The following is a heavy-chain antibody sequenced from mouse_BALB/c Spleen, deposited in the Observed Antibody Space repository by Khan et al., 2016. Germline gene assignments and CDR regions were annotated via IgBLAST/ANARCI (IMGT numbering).Heavy chain of an antibody. V-gene: IGHV6-6*02. J-gene: IGHJ4*01. CDR1: GFTFSNYW. CDR3: TKLDYYYAMDF. Sequence: EVKLEESGGGLVQPGGSMKLSCVASGFTFSNYWMNWVRQSPEKGLEWVAEIRLKSNNYATHYAESVKGRFPISRDDSKSSVYLQMNNLRADDTGIYYCTKLDYYYAMDFWGQGTSVTVSS. D-gene: IGHD2-13*01. CDR2: IRLKSNNYAT.